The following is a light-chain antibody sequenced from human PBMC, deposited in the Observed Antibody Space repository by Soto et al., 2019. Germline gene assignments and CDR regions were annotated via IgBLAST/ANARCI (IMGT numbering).Light chain of an antibody. CDR1: QSVGRN. CDR2: DAS. CDR3: QQRSNWPPT. V-gene: IGKV3-11*01. Sequence: EIVVTQSPATLSLSPGERATLSCRASQSVGRNLAWYQQKPGQAPRLLIYDASNRATGIPARFSGGGSGTDFTLTISSLEPEDFAVYYCQQRSNWPPTFGQGTKV. J-gene: IGKJ1*01.